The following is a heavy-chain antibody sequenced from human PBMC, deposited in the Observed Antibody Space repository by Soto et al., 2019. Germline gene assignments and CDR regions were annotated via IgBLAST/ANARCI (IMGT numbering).Heavy chain of an antibody. CDR3: AIPLATTYFDY. CDR1: GYSFTSYW. J-gene: IGHJ4*02. Sequence: GESLNISCKGSGYSFTSYWIGWVRQMPGKGLERMGIIYPGDSDTRYSPSFQGQVTISADKSISTAYLQWSSLKASGTAMYYCAIPLATTYFDYWGQGTLVTVSS. CDR2: IYPGDSDT. D-gene: IGHD5-12*01. V-gene: IGHV5-51*01.